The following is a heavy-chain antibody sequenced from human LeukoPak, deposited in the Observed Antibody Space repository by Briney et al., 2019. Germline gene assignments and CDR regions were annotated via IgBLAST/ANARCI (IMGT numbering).Heavy chain of an antibody. CDR3: ARVRPQDGFDI. J-gene: IGHJ3*02. V-gene: IGHV5-51*01. CDR2: IYPGDSDT. Sequence: GESLKISCKGSGYSFTSYWIGWVRQVPGKGLEWMGIIYPGDSDTRYSPSFQGQVSISADKSISTAYLQWSSLKASGTAVYYCARVRPQDGFDIWGQGTMVTVSS. CDR1: GYSFTSYW.